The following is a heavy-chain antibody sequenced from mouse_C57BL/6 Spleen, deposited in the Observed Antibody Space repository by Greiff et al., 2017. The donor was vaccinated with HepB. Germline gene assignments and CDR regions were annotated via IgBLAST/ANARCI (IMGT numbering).Heavy chain of an antibody. CDR2: IYPGDGDT. CDR1: GYAFSSYW. CDR3: ARVGGSYGSSY. V-gene: IGHV1-80*01. J-gene: IGHJ2*01. Sequence: QVQLKESGAELVKPGASVKISCKASGYAFSSYWMNWVKQRPGKGLEWIGQIYPGDGDTKYNGKFKGKATLTADKSSSTAYMQISSLTSEDAAVYFCARVGGSYGSSYWGQGTTLTVSS. D-gene: IGHD1-1*01.